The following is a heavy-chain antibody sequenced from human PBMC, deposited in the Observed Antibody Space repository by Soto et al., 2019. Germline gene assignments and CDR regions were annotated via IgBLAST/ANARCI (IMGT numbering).Heavy chain of an antibody. CDR3: DRHVPAAVSYDGMAV. Sequence: QVQLVQSGAEVKKPGSSVKVSCKASGGTFSSYAISWVRQAPGQGLEWMGGIIPIFGTANYAQKFQGRVTLTANASTSTAYMGLSSLRSEGTAVYYRDRHVPAAVSYDGMAVGGQGTRFTVSS. V-gene: IGHV1-69*12. J-gene: IGHJ6*02. D-gene: IGHD2-2*01. CDR1: GGTFSSYA. CDR2: IIPIFGTA.